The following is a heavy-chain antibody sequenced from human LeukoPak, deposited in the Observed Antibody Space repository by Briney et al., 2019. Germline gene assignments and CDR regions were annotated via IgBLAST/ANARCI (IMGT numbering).Heavy chain of an antibody. V-gene: IGHV1-58*02. CDR1: GFTFTSSA. CDR2: IVVGSGNT. D-gene: IGHD3-10*01. Sequence: ASVKVSCKASGFTFTSSAMQWVRQARGQRLEWIGWIVVGSGNTNYAQKFQERVTITRDMSTSTAYMELSSLRSEDTAVYYCAADGAHDEDVMVRGVTSDAFDIWGQGTMVTVSS. J-gene: IGHJ3*02. CDR3: AADGAHDEDVMVRGVTSDAFDI.